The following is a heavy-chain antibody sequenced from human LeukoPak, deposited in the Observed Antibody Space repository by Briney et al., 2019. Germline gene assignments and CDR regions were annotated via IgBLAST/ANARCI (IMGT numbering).Heavy chain of an antibody. CDR1: GYTFTGYY. CDR2: INPNSGGT. D-gene: IGHD1-1*01. J-gene: IGHJ6*03. V-gene: IGHV1-2*02. CDR3: ARDKQLDWAHYYYYYMDV. Sequence: ASVKVSCKASGYTFTGYYMHWVRQAPGQGLEWMGWINPNSGGTNYAQKFQGRVTMTSDTSISTAYMELSRLRSGDKAVYYCARDKQLDWAHYYYYYMDVWGKGTTVTVSS.